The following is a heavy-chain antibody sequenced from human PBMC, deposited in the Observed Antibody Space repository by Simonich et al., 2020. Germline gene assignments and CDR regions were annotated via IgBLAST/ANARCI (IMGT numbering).Heavy chain of an antibody. J-gene: IGHJ4*02. D-gene: IGHD2-15*01. CDR3: ARASRGTWWYYYFDY. V-gene: IGHV1-18*01. Sequence: QVQLVQSGAEVKKPGASVKVSCKASGYTFTSYGISWVRQAPGQGLEWMGWIGAYNGNTNQAQKLQGRVTMTTDTSTSTAYMELRSLRSDDTAVYYCARASRGTWWYYYFDYWGQGTLVTVSS. CDR2: IGAYNGNT. CDR1: GYTFTSYG.